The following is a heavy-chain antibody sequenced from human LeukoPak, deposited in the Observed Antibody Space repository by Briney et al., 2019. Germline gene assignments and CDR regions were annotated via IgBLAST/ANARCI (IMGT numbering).Heavy chain of an antibody. J-gene: IGHJ3*02. V-gene: IGHV6-1*01. CDR2: TYYRSKWYN. D-gene: IGHD1-26*01. CDR1: GDSVSSNSAA. Sequence: SQTLSLTCAISGDSVSSNSAAWNWIRQSPSRGLEWLGRTYYRSKWYNDYAVSVKSRITINPDTSKNQFSLQLNSVTPEDTAVYYCAREVTEWELLGGAFDIWGQGTMVTVSS. CDR3: AREVTEWELLGGAFDI.